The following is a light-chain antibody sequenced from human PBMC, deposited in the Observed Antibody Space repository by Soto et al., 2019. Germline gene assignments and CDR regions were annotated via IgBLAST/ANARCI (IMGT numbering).Light chain of an antibody. CDR1: HDIRKY. CDR2: DAP. Sequence: DIQMTQSPSSLSASVGDRVTITCQASHDIRKYLNWYQQKPGKAPRLLIYDAPNMEKEVPSRFTGSGSGTDFILTISSLQPEHIAPYYCQRYKNLPITFGQGTRLEI. J-gene: IGKJ5*01. CDR3: QRYKNLPIT. V-gene: IGKV1-33*01.